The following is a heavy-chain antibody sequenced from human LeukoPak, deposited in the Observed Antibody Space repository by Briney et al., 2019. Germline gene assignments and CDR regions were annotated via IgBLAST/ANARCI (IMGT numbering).Heavy chain of an antibody. D-gene: IGHD3-3*01. CDR2: ISSSSSYI. CDR3: ARDFYDFWSGYSFGLDY. Sequence: GGSLRLSCAASGFTFSSYSMNWVRQAPGKGLEWVSSISSSSSYIYYADSVKGQFTISRDNAKNSLYLQMNSLRAEDTAVYYCARDFYDFWSGYSFGLDYWGQGTLVTVSS. V-gene: IGHV3-21*01. CDR1: GFTFSSYS. J-gene: IGHJ4*02.